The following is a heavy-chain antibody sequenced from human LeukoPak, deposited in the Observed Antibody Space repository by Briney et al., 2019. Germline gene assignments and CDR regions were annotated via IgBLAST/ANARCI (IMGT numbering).Heavy chain of an antibody. Sequence: SETLSLTCAVYGGSFSGYYWSWIRQPPGKGLEWIGEINHSGSTNYNPSLKSRVTISVDTSKNQFSLKLSSVTAADTAVYYCAGRYSRLFDYWGQGTLVTVSS. CDR3: AGRYSRLFDY. V-gene: IGHV4-34*01. J-gene: IGHJ4*02. D-gene: IGHD6-13*01. CDR1: GGSFSGYY. CDR2: INHSGST.